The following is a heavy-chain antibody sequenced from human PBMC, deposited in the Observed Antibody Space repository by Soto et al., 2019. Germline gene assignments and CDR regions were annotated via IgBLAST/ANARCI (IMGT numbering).Heavy chain of an antibody. Sequence: GGSLRLSCAASGFTFSSYRMSWVRQAPGKGLEWVANIKQDGSEKYYVDSVKGRFTISRDNAKNSLYLQMNSLRAEDTAVYYCPRDHDSHQKGYVDYWGQGTMVTV. CDR3: PRDHDSHQKGYVDY. V-gene: IGHV3-7*03. J-gene: IGHJ4*02. D-gene: IGHD3-22*01. CDR2: IKQDGSEK. CDR1: GFTFSSYR.